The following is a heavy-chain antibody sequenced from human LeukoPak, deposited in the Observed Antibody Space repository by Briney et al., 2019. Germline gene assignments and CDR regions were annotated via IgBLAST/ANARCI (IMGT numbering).Heavy chain of an antibody. CDR3: ANPRLGDY. CDR1: GFTFSSYA. V-gene: IGHV3-23*01. J-gene: IGHJ4*02. CDR2: ITGSGATT. Sequence: GGSLRLSCAASGFTFSSYAMTGVRQALGKVLEWVSSITGSGATTYYAASVKGRFRICRDNSKNTLFLQRNSLRAEDTAVYYCANPRLGDYWGQGTLVTVSS. D-gene: IGHD6-19*01.